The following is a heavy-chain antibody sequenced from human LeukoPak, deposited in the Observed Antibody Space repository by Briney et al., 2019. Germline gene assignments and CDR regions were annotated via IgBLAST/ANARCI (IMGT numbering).Heavy chain of an antibody. D-gene: IGHD2-15*01. V-gene: IGHV3-30*18. Sequence: PGRSLRLSCAASGFTLSSYGMHWVRQAPGKGLEWVAVISYDGSNKYYADSVKGRFTISRDNSKNTLYLQMNSLRAEDTAVYYCAKAVGYCSGGSCYWGAFDIWGQGTMVTVSS. CDR3: AKAVGYCSGGSCYWGAFDI. CDR2: ISYDGSNK. J-gene: IGHJ3*02. CDR1: GFTLSSYG.